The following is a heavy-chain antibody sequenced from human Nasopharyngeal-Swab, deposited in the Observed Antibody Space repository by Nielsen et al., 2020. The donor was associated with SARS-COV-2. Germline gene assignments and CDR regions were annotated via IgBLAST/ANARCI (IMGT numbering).Heavy chain of an antibody. V-gene: IGHV3-7*01. CDR2: VKQDGTEK. CDR3: ARDEILDY. J-gene: IGHJ4*02. CDR1: GFTFSPYW. Sequence: GESLKISCAASGFTFSPYWMTWVRQAPGKGLEWVANVKQDGTEKYSVDSVKGRFTISRDNAKNSLYLHMNSLRAEDTAVYYCARDEILDYWGQGTLVTVSS. D-gene: IGHD2/OR15-2a*01.